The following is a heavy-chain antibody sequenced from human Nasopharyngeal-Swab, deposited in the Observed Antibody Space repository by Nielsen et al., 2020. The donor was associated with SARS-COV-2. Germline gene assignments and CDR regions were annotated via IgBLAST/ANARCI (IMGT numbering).Heavy chain of an antibody. J-gene: IGHJ4*02. CDR3: ATENYDILTVGY. D-gene: IGHD3-9*01. V-gene: IGHV3-7*01. CDR2: IKQDGSEK. Sequence: GGSLRLSCEASGFTFSSYWMSWVRKAQGKGLEWVANIKQDGSEKYYVDSVKGRFTISRDNAKNSLYLQMNSLRAEDTAVYYCATENYDILTVGYWGQGTLVTVSS. CDR1: GFTFSSYW.